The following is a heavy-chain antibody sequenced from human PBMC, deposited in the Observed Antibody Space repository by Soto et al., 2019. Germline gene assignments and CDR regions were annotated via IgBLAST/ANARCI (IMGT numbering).Heavy chain of an antibody. Sequence: SETLSLTCAVSGGSISSGGYSWSWIRQPPGKGLEWIGYIYHSGSTYYNPSLKSRVTISVDRSKNQFSLKLSSVTAADTAVYYCARLLVTTRGYYYYGMDVWGQGTTVTVSS. CDR3: ARLLVTTRGYYYYGMDV. CDR1: GGSISSGGYS. CDR2: IYHSGST. J-gene: IGHJ6*02. D-gene: IGHD2-21*02. V-gene: IGHV4-30-2*01.